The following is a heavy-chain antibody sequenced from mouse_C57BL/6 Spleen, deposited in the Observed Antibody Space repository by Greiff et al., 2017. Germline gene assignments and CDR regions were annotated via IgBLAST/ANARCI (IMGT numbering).Heavy chain of an antibody. CDR3: ARGGSLFDY. CDR2: ISSGRSTI. J-gene: IGHJ2*01. Sequence: EVKVVESGGGLVKPGGSLKLSCAASGFTFSDYGMHWVRQAPETGLEWVAYISSGRSTIYYAETVKGRFTISRDNAKTTLFLQMTSLRSEDTAMYYCARGGSLFDYWGQGTTLTVSS. V-gene: IGHV5-17*01. CDR1: GFTFSDYG.